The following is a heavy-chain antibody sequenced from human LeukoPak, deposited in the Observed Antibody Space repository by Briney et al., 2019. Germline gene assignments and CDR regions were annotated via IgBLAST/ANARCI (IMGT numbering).Heavy chain of an antibody. D-gene: IGHD1-26*01. Sequence: GESLKISCKGSGYSFSSHWIGWVRQMPGKGLEWMGIIYLGDSDTRYSPSFQGQVTISADKSISTAYLQWGSLKASDTAMCYCARRGAIVGADFFDSWGQGTLVTVSS. CDR2: IYLGDSDT. J-gene: IGHJ4*02. CDR1: GYSFSSHW. CDR3: ARRGAIVGADFFDS. V-gene: IGHV5-51*01.